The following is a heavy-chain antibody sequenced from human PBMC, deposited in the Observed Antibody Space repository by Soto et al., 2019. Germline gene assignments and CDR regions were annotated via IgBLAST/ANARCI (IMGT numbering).Heavy chain of an antibody. CDR1: GYTFTRYV. D-gene: IGHD6-19*01. Sequence: ASVKVSCKASGYTFTRYVISWVRQAPGQGLEWMGWISAYNGNTNYAQKLQGRVTMTTDTSTSTAYMELRSLRSDDTAVYYCARDLKSVAGTPYFDYWGQGTLVTVSS. CDR2: ISAYNGNT. CDR3: ARDLKSVAGTPYFDY. V-gene: IGHV1-18*01. J-gene: IGHJ4*02.